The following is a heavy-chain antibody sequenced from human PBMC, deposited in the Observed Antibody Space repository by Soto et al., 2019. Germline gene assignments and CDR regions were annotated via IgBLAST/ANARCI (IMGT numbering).Heavy chain of an antibody. CDR2: INHSGST. CDR3: ARLTHKYYYDSSGYYPRSFDY. D-gene: IGHD3-22*01. Sequence: SETLSLTCAVYGGSFSGYYWSWIRQPPGKGLEWIGEINHSGSTNYNPSLKSRVTISVDTSKNQFSLKLSSVTAADTAVYYCARLTHKYYYDSSGYYPRSFDYWGQGTLVTVSS. J-gene: IGHJ4*02. V-gene: IGHV4-34*01. CDR1: GGSFSGYY.